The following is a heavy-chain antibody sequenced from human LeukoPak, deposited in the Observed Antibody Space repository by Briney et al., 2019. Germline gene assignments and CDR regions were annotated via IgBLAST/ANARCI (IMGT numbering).Heavy chain of an antibody. J-gene: IGHJ6*02. V-gene: IGHV1-3*01. CDR1: GYTFTSYA. Sequence: ASVKVSCKASGYTFTSYAMRWVRQAPGQRLEWMGWINAGNGNTKYSQKFQGRVTITADESTSTAYMELSSLRSEDTAVYYCARVVLGRRWLQSSYYYGMDVWGQGTTVTVSS. CDR2: INAGNGNT. CDR3: ARVVLGRRWLQSSYYYGMDV. D-gene: IGHD5-24*01.